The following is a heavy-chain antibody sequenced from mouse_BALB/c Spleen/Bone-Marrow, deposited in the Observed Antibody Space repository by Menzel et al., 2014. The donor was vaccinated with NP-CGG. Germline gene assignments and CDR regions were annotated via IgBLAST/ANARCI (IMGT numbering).Heavy chain of an antibody. CDR1: GFSLTGYG. J-gene: IGHJ4*01. CDR3: ARDSFLITRALDY. D-gene: IGHD2-4*01. Sequence: VQGVESGPGLVAPSQSLSITCTVSGFSLTGYGVSWVRQPPGKGLEWLGMIWGDGSTDYNSALKSRLSISKDNSKSRVFLKMNSLQTDDTARYYCARDSFLITRALDYWGQGTSVTVSS. V-gene: IGHV2-6-7*01. CDR2: IWGDGST.